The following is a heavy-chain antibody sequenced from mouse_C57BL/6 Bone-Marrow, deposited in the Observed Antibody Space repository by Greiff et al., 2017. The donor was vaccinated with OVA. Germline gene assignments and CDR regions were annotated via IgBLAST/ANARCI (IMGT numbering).Heavy chain of an antibody. Sequence: VQLQQPGAELVRPGSSVKLSCKASGYTFTSYWMHWVKQRPIQGLEWIGNIDPSDSETHYNQKFKDKATLTVDKSSSTAYMQLSSLTAEDSAVYYYVTGGPHGYFDVWCTGTTVTVSS. CDR1: GYTFTSYW. CDR2: IDPSDSET. J-gene: IGHJ1*03. CDR3: VTGGPHGYFDV. V-gene: IGHV1-52*01.